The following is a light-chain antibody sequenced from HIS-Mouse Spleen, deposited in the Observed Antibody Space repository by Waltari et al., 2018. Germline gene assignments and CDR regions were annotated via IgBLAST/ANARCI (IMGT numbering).Light chain of an antibody. CDR3: AAWDDSLSGYV. V-gene: IGLV1-47*01. CDR1: SPNIGSNY. J-gene: IGLJ1*01. CDR2: RNN. Sequence: QSVLTQPPSASGTPGQRVTISCSGSSPNIGSNYVSWHQQLPGTAPKLLIYRNNQRPSGVPDRFSGSKSGTSASLAISGLRSEDEADYYCAAWDDSLSGYVFGTGTKVTVL.